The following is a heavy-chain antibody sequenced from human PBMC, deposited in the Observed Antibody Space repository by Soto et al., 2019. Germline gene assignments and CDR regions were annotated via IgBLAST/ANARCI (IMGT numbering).Heavy chain of an antibody. V-gene: IGHV1-2*02. CDR1: GYTFSGYY. J-gene: IGHJ6*02. D-gene: IGHD3-3*01. CDR3: ARGYYDFWSQSEDGMDV. CDR2: VNPNSGGT. Sequence: ASVKVSCTASGYTFSGYYMHWVRQPPGQGLEWMGSVNPNSGGTNYAQKFQGRVTMTRDTSISTAYMELSRLRTDDTAVYYCARGYYDFWSQSEDGMDVWGQGTTVTVSS.